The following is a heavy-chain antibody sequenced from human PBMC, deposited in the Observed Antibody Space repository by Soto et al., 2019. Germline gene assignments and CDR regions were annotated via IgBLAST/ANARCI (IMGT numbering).Heavy chain of an antibody. V-gene: IGHV4-39*01. Sequence: SETLSLTGAVSVVSIHNSHSFWGWIRQPPGKGLEFIGSIYYSGGANYNPSLKSRVTISLDTSKNQFSLTVNSVTAADTAIYYCGRVVEGATRHTDFDSWGQGTLVTVSS. D-gene: IGHD2-15*01. J-gene: IGHJ5*01. CDR2: IYYSGGA. CDR1: VVSIHNSHSF. CDR3: GRVVEGATRHTDFDS.